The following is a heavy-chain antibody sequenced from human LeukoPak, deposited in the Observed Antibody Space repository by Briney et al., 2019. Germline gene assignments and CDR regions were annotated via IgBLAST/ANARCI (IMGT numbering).Heavy chain of an antibody. CDR3: ARLLNNDRSGDPDTFDI. CDR1: SGSISFHY. CDR2: IYYGGTT. Sequence: PSETLSLTCSVSSGSISFHYWSWIRQPPGKGLEWLGFIYYGGTTRYNPSLRGRVTMSADTSKNHFSLKLTSVTAADTAVYYCARLLNNDRSGDPDTFDIWGQGTMVTVSS. D-gene: IGHD3-22*01. V-gene: IGHV4-59*11. J-gene: IGHJ3*02.